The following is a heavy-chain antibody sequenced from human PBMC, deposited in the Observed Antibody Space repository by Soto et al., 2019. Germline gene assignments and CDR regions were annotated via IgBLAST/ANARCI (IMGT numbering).Heavy chain of an antibody. V-gene: IGHV1-69*01. CDR1: GGTFSSYA. CDR3: ARRGGTVVTSQFDAFDI. Sequence: QVQLVQSGAEVKKPGSSVKVSCKASGGTFSSYAISWVRQAPGQGLEWMGGIIPIFGTANYAQKFQGRVTITADESTSTADMELSSLRSEDTAVYYCARRGGTVVTSQFDAFDIWGQGTMVTVSS. CDR2: IIPIFGTA. J-gene: IGHJ3*02. D-gene: IGHD2-21*02.